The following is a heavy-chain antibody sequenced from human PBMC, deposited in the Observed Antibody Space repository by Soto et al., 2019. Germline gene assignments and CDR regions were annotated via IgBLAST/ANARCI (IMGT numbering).Heavy chain of an antibody. CDR3: ARALYSSFPRYYYYGMDV. CDR2: IYYSGST. V-gene: IGHV4-34*01. Sequence: SETLSLTCAVYGGSFSGYYWSWIRQPPGKGLEWIGDIYYSGSTYYNPSLKSRVTISVDTSKNQFSLKLSSVTAADTAVYYCARALYSSFPRYYYYGMDVWGQGTTVTVSS. J-gene: IGHJ6*02. CDR1: GGSFSGYY. D-gene: IGHD4-4*01.